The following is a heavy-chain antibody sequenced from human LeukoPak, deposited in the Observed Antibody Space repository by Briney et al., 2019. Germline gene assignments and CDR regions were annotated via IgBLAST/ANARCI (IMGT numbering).Heavy chain of an antibody. Sequence: SETLSLTCAVSGYSLSGGFYWGWIRQPPGKGLEWIGSVYYSGSTYYNPSLKSRVTISLDTSKNQFSLKLSSVTAADTAVYYCASGITIFGVATPRGDYWGQGTLVTVSS. CDR3: ASGITIFGVATPRGDY. V-gene: IGHV4-38-2*01. CDR1: GYSLSGGFY. D-gene: IGHD3-3*01. J-gene: IGHJ4*02. CDR2: VYYSGST.